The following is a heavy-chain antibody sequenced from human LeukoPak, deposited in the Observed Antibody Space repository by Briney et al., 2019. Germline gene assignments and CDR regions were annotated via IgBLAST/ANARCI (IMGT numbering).Heavy chain of an antibody. CDR1: GFTFSSYA. CDR3: AKDIAAAGFYYGMDV. D-gene: IGHD6-13*01. CDR2: ISGSGGST. J-gene: IGHJ6*02. V-gene: IGHV3-23*01. Sequence: GGSLRLSCAASGFTFSSYAMSWVRKAPGKGLEWVSAISGSGGSTYYADSVKGRFTISRDNSKNTLYLQMNSLRAEDTAVYYCAKDIAAAGFYYGMDVWGQGTTVTVSS.